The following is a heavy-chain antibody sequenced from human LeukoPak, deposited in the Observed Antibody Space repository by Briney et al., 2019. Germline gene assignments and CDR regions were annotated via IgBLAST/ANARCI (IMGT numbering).Heavy chain of an antibody. J-gene: IGHJ4*02. CDR1: GYTFTGYY. CDR2: INPNSGGT. CDR3: ATDPRARYYDILTPH. V-gene: IGHV1-2*06. Sequence: ASVKVSCKASGYTFTGYYMHWVRQAPGQGLEWMGRINPNSGGTNYAQKFQGRVTMTRDTSISTAYMELSSLRSEDTAVYYCATDPRARYYDILTPHWGQGTLVTVSS. D-gene: IGHD3-9*01.